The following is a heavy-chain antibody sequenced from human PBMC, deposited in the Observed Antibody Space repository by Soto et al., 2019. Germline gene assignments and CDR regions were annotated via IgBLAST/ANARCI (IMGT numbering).Heavy chain of an antibody. CDR2: IYYSGST. V-gene: IGHV4-59*01. D-gene: IGHD3-22*01. Sequence: SETLSLTCTVSGGSISSYYWSWIRQPPGKGLEWIGYIYYSGSTNYNPSLKSRVTMSVDTSKNQFSLKLSSVTAADTAVYYCARGNYYDSSGYYVFMFDPWGQGTLVTVSS. CDR3: ARGNYYDSSGYYVFMFDP. CDR1: GGSISSYY. J-gene: IGHJ5*02.